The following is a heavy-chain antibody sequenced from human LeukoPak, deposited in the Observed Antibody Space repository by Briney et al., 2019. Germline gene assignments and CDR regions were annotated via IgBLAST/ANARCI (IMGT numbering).Heavy chain of an antibody. Sequence: SETLSLTCTVSGGSISSSSYYWGWIRQPPGKGLEWIGSIYYSGSTYYHPSLKSRVTISVDTSKNQFSLKLSSVTAADTAVYYCARHRSRGYSYGYIGWYYYYGMDVWGQGTTVTVSS. J-gene: IGHJ6*02. CDR1: GGSISSSSYY. CDR3: ARHRSRGYSYGYIGWYYYYGMDV. V-gene: IGHV4-39*01. D-gene: IGHD5-18*01. CDR2: IYYSGST.